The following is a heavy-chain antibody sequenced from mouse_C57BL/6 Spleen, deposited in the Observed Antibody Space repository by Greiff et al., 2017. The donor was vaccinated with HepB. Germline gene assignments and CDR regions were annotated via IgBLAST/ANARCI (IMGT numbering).Heavy chain of an antibody. CDR2: IDPNSGGT. V-gene: IGHV1-72*01. D-gene: IGHD1-1*01. J-gene: IGHJ4*01. CDR1: GYTFTSYW. Sequence: QVQLQQPGAELVKPGASVKLSCKASGYTFTSYWMHWVKQRPGRGLEWIGRIDPNSGGTKYNEKFKSKATLTVDKPSSTAYMQLSSLTSEDSAVYYCAITTVVEDYYAMDYWGQGTSVTVSS. CDR3: AITTVVEDYYAMDY.